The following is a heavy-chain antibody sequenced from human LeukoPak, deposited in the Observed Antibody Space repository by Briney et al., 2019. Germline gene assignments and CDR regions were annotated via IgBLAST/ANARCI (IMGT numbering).Heavy chain of an antibody. Sequence: SETLSLTCTVSGGSISSYYWSWIRQPPGKGLEWIGYIYYSGSTNYNPSLKSRVTISVDTSKNQFSLKLSSVTAADTAVYYCARAGRRGAARLIYYYMDVWGKGTTVTVSS. CDR2: IYYSGST. CDR1: GGSISSYY. CDR3: ARAGRRGAARLIYYYMDV. D-gene: IGHD6-6*01. V-gene: IGHV4-59*01. J-gene: IGHJ6*03.